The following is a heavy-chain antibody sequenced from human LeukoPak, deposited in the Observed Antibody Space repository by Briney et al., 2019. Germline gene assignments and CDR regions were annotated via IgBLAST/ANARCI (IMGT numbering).Heavy chain of an antibody. CDR2: INPNTGGT. J-gene: IGHJ5*02. CDR1: GYTFTAYY. D-gene: IGHD3-9*01. CDR3: ARSYYDILTGYPRNNWFDP. Sequence: ASVKVSCRASGYTFTAYYMRWVRQAPGQGLEWMGRINPNTGGTNYAQKFQGRVTMTGDTSISTAYMELSSLRSEDTAVYYCARSYYDILTGYPRNNWFDPWGQGTLVTVSS. V-gene: IGHV1-2*06.